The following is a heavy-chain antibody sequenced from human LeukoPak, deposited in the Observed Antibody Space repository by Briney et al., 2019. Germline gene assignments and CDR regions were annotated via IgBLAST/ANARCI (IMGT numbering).Heavy chain of an antibody. Sequence: SETLSLTCAVYGGSFSGYYWSWIRQPPGKGLEWIGEINHSGSTNYNPSLKSRVTISVDTSKNQFSLKLSSVTAADTAVYYCARRTLYYDSSGYYFERQYNWFDPWGQGTLVTVSS. J-gene: IGHJ5*02. CDR3: ARRTLYYDSSGYYFERQYNWFDP. CDR1: GGSFSGYY. D-gene: IGHD3-22*01. V-gene: IGHV4-34*01. CDR2: INHSGST.